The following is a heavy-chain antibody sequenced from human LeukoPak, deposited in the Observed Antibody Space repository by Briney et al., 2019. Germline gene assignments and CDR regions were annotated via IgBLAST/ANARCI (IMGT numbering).Heavy chain of an antibody. Sequence: SQTVSLTCTVSGGSISSSDYYWSWIRQPPGKGLEWIGYIDYSGSTYYNPSLKSRVTISLDTSKNQFSLRLTSVTAADTAVYYCARDRWDTSGYYSTFDYWGRGTLVTVSS. J-gene: IGHJ4*02. V-gene: IGHV4-30-4*08. CDR1: GGSISSSDYY. CDR3: ARDRWDTSGYYSTFDY. D-gene: IGHD3-22*01. CDR2: IDYSGST.